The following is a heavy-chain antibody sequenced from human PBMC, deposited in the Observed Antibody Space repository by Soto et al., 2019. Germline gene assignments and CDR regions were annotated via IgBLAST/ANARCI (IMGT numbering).Heavy chain of an antibody. V-gene: IGHV4-34*01. J-gene: IGHJ1*01. CDR1: NGSFSGYY. CDR3: ARGLEYFQN. CDR2: ITHSGSS. Sequence: SETLSLTCDVFNGSFSGYYWSWIRQPPGKGLEWIAEITHSGSSNYNPSLKSRVTMSLDRSKNRFSLKLTSVTAADTAVYYCARGLEYFQNWGQGTLVTV.